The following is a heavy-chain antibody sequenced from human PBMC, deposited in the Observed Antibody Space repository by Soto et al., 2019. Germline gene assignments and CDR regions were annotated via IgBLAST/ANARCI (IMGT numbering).Heavy chain of an antibody. V-gene: IGHV4-34*01. D-gene: IGHD2-8*01. CDR2: VNQSGST. J-gene: IGHJ5*01. Sequence: SENLSLSCAVYEGLFGGYYWTWIRQSPGRGLEWIGEVNQSGSTRYNPSLESRVTITVDRSKNQFSLELKSVTAADTAVYYCARGLRLRIRYLVSSYNFDSWGQATPVT. CDR1: EGLFGGYY. CDR3: ARGLRLRIRYLVSSYNFDS.